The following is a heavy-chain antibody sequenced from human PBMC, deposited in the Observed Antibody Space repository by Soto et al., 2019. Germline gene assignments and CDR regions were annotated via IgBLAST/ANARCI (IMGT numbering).Heavy chain of an antibody. CDR1: GFTFSSYG. CDR3: ARDRSVGSYNWFDP. CDR2: IWYDGSNK. J-gene: IGHJ5*02. V-gene: IGHV3-33*01. Sequence: VGSLRLSCAASGFTFSSYGMHWVRQAPGKGLEWVAVIWYDGSNKYYADSVKGRFTISRDNSKNTLYLQMNSLRAEDTAVYYCARDRSVGSYNWFDPWGQGTLVTVSS. D-gene: IGHD1-26*01.